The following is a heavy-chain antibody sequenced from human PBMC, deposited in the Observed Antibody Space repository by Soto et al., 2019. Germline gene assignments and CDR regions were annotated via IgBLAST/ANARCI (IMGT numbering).Heavy chain of an antibody. V-gene: IGHV1-69*13. J-gene: IGHJ5*02. CDR1: GGTFSSYA. CDR3: ARSAYSSSWYDNWFDP. D-gene: IGHD6-13*01. Sequence: SVKVSCKASGGTFSSYAISWVRQAPGQGLEWMGGIIPIFGTANYAQKFQGRVTITADESTSTAYMELSSLRSEDTAVYYCARSAYSSSWYDNWFDPWGQGTLVTVSS. CDR2: IIPIFGTA.